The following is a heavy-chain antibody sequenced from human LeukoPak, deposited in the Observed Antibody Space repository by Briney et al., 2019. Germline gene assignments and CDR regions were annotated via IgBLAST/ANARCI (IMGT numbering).Heavy chain of an antibody. D-gene: IGHD2-2*01. CDR1: GYSFTGNG. V-gene: IGHV1-18*01. CDR2: ITAFNGNT. J-gene: IGHJ4*02. CDR3: ARYAGLVPAAMDY. Sequence: ASVNVSCTASGYSFTGNGISWVRQAPGQGLEWMGWITAFNGNTNYAQKFRGRVTMTTDTSTSAAYLEVRSLSSDDTAVYYCARYAGLVPAAMDYWGQGTLVTVSS.